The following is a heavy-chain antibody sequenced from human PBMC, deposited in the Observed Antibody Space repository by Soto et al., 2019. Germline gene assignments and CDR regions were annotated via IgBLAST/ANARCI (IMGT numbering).Heavy chain of an antibody. CDR1: GGSISSGGYS. CDR2: IYHSGST. D-gene: IGHD5-12*01. CDR3: AAGGGLPRYY. V-gene: IGHV4-30-2*01. J-gene: IGHJ4*02. Sequence: QLQLQESGSGLVKPSQTLSLTCAVSGGSISSGGYSWSWIRQPPGKGLEWIGYIYHSGSTYYNQSLKSRVTISGDRSKNQCSLKLSSVTAADTAVYYCAAGGGLPRYYWGQGTLGTVSS.